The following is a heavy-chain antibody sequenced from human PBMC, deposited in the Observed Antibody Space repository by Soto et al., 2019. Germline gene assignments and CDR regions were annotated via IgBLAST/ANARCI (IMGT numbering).Heavy chain of an antibody. D-gene: IGHD2-2*01. J-gene: IGHJ4*02. CDR1: GYTLTELS. CDR2: FDPEDGET. Sequence: ASVKVSCKGSGYTLTELSMHWVRQAPGKGLEWMGGFDPEDGETIYAQKFQGRVTMTEDTSTDTAYMELSSLRSEDTAVYYCATDPSLTHDYADYWGQGTLVTVSS. CDR3: ATDPSLTHDYADY. V-gene: IGHV1-24*01.